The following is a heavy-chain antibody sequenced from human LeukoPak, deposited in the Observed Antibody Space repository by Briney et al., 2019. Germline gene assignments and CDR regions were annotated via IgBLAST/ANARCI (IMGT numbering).Heavy chain of an antibody. D-gene: IGHD3-22*01. J-gene: IGHJ3*02. Sequence: SVKVSCKASGGTFRSYAISWVRQAPGQGLEWMGRIIPIFGTTNYAQKFQGRVTIITDESTSTAYMELSSLRSEDTAVYYCARDTRKQRSSGYYYDDAFDIWGQGTMVTVSS. CDR3: ARDTRKQRSSGYYYDDAFDI. CDR2: IIPIFGTT. CDR1: GGTFRSYA. V-gene: IGHV1-69*05.